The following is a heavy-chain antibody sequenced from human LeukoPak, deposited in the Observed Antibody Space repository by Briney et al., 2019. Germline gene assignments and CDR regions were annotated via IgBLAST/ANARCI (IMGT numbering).Heavy chain of an antibody. D-gene: IGHD3-22*01. Sequence: GASVKVSCKASGYTFTAYYMHWVRQAPGQGLEWMGWINPNSGGTNYAQRFQGRVTMTGDTSISTAYMELSRLTSDDTAVYYCARAIQNHFYDTSGYCDYWGQGTLVTVSS. CDR2: INPNSGGT. J-gene: IGHJ4*02. CDR3: ARAIQNHFYDTSGYCDY. V-gene: IGHV1-2*02. CDR1: GYTFTAYY.